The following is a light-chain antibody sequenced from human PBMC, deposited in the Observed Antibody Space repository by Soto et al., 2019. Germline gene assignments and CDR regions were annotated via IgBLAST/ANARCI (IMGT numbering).Light chain of an antibody. CDR3: QQFGSSSVT. Sequence: EIVLTQSPGTLPLSPGERVTLSCRASQSVSSNYLAWYQQKPGQAPRLLIFGASSRATGIPDRFSGSGSGTDFTLTISRLEPEDFAVYYCQQFGSSSVTFGQGTKLEIK. CDR2: GAS. CDR1: QSVSSNY. J-gene: IGKJ2*01. V-gene: IGKV3-20*01.